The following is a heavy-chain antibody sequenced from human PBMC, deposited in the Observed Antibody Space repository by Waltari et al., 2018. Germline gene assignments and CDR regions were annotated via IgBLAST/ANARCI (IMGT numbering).Heavy chain of an antibody. D-gene: IGHD3-22*01. V-gene: IGHV1-8*03. J-gene: IGHJ4*02. Sequence: QVQLVPSGAEVKKPGASVKVPCKASGYTFTSYDIHWVRQATGQGLEWMGWMNPNSGNTGYAQKFQGRVTITRNTSISTAYMELSSLRSEDTAVYYCARGLYDSSGYYIGDWGQGTLVTVSS. CDR1: GYTFTSYD. CDR3: ARGLYDSSGYYIGD. CDR2: MNPNSGNT.